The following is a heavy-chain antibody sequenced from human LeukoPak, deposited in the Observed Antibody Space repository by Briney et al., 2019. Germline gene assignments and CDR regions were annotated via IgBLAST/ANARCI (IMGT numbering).Heavy chain of an antibody. Sequence: GGSLRLSCTASGFTFGDYAMSWVRQAPGKGLEWVGFIRSKAYGGTTEYAASVKGRFTISRDDSKSIAYLQMNSLKTEDTAVHYCTRDGPSHGGAHPLDYWGQGTLVTVSS. CDR1: GFTFGDYA. J-gene: IGHJ4*02. D-gene: IGHD3-10*01. CDR2: IRSKAYGGTT. CDR3: TRDGPSHGGAHPLDY. V-gene: IGHV3-49*04.